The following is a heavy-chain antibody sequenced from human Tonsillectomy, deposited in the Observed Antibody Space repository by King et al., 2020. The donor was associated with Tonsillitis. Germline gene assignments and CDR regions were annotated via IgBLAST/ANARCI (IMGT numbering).Heavy chain of an antibody. Sequence: VQLVESGGGLVHPGGSLRLSCAASGFTFSGFAMSWVRQAPGKGLEWVSAISATGGSTDYADSVKGRFTISRDNSETTLYLEMDNLRAEDTAVYYLAKDKAGYIPYDAFDIWGQGTMVTVSS. J-gene: IGHJ3*02. V-gene: IGHV3-23*04. CDR1: GFTFSGFA. CDR2: ISATGGST. CDR3: AKDKAGYIPYDAFDI. D-gene: IGHD5-24*01.